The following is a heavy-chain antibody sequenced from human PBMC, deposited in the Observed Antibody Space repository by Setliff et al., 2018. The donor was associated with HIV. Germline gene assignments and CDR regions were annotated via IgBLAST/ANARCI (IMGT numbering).Heavy chain of an antibody. CDR1: GDTFTSDG. D-gene: IGHD3-10*02. CDR2: IVLMSNTA. CDR3: ARGQKMYFMITMLGGYYYYHMDV. J-gene: IGHJ6*02. Sequence: SVKVSCKASGDTFTSDGISWVRQAHGQGLEWRGGIVLMSNTADYAPKFQGRVRITADKSTSTAYMELSSLISDDKAVYYCARGQKMYFMITMLGGYYYYHMDVWAQGTTVTVSS. V-gene: IGHV1-69*06.